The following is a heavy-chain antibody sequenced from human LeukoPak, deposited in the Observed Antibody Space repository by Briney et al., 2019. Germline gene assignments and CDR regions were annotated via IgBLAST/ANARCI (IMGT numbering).Heavy chain of an antibody. J-gene: IGHJ5*02. CDR1: GFSFTSYW. Sequence: GESLKISCKGSGFSFTSYWIAWVRQVPGKGLEWMGIIYPGDSDTRYSPSFQGLVTISADKSISTAYLQWSSLKASDTAIYFCARGGLISSPWFDPWGQGTLVTVSS. CDR2: IYPGDSDT. V-gene: IGHV5-51*01. CDR3: ARGGLISSPWFDP. D-gene: IGHD3-16*01.